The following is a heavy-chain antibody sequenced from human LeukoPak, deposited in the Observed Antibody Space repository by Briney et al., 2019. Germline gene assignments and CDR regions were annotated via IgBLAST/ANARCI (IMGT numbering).Heavy chain of an antibody. V-gene: IGHV4-61*05. CDR2: IYYSGST. CDR3: ARGKELLWFGELRGRDWFDP. Sequence: SETLSLTCTVSGGSISSSSYYWGWIRQPPGKGLEWIGYIYYSGSTNYNPSLKSRVTISVDTSKNQFSLKLSSVTAADTAVYYCARGKELLWFGELRGRDWFDPWGQGTLVTVSS. J-gene: IGHJ5*02. CDR1: GGSISSSSYY. D-gene: IGHD3-10*01.